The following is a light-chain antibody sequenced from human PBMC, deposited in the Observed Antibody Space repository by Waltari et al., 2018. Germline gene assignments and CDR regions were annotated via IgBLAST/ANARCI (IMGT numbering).Light chain of an antibody. CDR2: DAS. Sequence: EIVLTQSPVTLSLAPGERATLSCWASQSVGSSLAWYQQKPGQAPRLLMYDASNRATGVPARFNGSGSGTDFTLTIISLQSEDSAVYYCQQRSNWPPITFGRGTRLEIK. V-gene: IGKV3-11*01. CDR1: QSVGSS. CDR3: QQRSNWPPIT. J-gene: IGKJ5*01.